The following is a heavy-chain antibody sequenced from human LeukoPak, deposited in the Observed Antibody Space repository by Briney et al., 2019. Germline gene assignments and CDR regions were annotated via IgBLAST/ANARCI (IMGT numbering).Heavy chain of an antibody. CDR1: GGSFSGYY. Sequence: SETLSLTCAVYGGSFSGYYWSWIRQPPGKGLEWIGEINHSGSTNYNPSLKSRVTISVDTSKNQFSLKLSSVTAADTAVYYCARTGQARGIVPADEIDYWGQGTLVTVSS. V-gene: IGHV4-34*01. D-gene: IGHD2-2*01. J-gene: IGHJ4*02. CDR2: INHSGST. CDR3: ARTGQARGIVPADEIDY.